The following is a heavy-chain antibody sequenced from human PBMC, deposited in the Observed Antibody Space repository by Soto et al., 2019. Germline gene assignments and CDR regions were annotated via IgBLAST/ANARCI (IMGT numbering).Heavy chain of an antibody. J-gene: IGHJ6*03. D-gene: IGHD3-3*01. CDR3: ARHYDFWSGYYNYYYMDV. CDR1: GGSISSYY. CDR2: IYYSGST. V-gene: IGHV4-59*08. Sequence: SETLSLTCTVSGGSISSYYWSWIRQPPGKGLEWIGYIYYSGSTNYNPSLKSRVTISVDTSKNHFSLKLSSVTAADTAVYYCARHYDFWSGYYNYYYMDVWGKGTSVTVPS.